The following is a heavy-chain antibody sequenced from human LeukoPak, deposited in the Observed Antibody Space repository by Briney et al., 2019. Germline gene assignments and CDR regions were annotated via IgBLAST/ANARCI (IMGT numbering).Heavy chain of an antibody. Sequence: PGGSLRLSCAASGFTFSSYAMSWVRQAPGKGLEWVSAISGSGGSTYYADSVKGRFTISRDNSKNTLYLQMNSLRAEDTAVYYCAKVKDIVVVVAATPWYFDYWGQGTLVTVSS. CDR1: GFTFSSYA. J-gene: IGHJ4*02. CDR3: AKVKDIVVVVAATPWYFDY. D-gene: IGHD2-15*01. V-gene: IGHV3-23*01. CDR2: ISGSGGST.